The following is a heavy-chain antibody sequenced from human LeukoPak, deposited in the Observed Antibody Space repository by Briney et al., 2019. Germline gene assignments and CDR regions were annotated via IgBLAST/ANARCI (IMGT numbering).Heavy chain of an antibody. CDR3: ARDNPYYYLY. J-gene: IGHJ4*02. CDR1: GYTFTNYG. V-gene: IGHV1-18*01. CDR2: ISAYNGDT. D-gene: IGHD3-22*01. Sequence: ASVKVSCKASGYTFTNYGTSWVRQAPGQGLEWMGWISAYNGDTKYAQKFQGRVTMTTDTSTRTAFMELRSLRSDDTAVYYCARDNPYYYLYWGQGTLVTVSS.